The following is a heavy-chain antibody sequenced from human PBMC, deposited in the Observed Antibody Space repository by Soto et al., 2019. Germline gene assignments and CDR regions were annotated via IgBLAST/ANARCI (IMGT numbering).Heavy chain of an antibody. D-gene: IGHD2-2*01. V-gene: IGHV4-34*12. CDR3: ARYSSDSCHPAYCFDY. Sequence: SETLSLTCAVYGGSFSGYYWSWIRQPPGKGLEWVGFIFHSGSPSYNPSLKSRVTISVDTSKNQFSLRLTSVTAADTAVYYCARYSSDSCHPAYCFDYWGQGALVTVSS. J-gene: IGHJ4*02. CDR2: IFHSGSP. CDR1: GGSFSGYY.